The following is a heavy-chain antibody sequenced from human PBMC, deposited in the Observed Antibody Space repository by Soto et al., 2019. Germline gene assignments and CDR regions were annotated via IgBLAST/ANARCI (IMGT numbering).Heavy chain of an antibody. CDR2: ISPSTSHI. CDR3: SCCSGGACHQNYGMDV. J-gene: IGHJ6*02. V-gene: IGHV3-21*01. CDR1: GFTFSSCT. D-gene: IGHD2-15*01. Sequence: EVPLVESGGGLVKPGGSLRLSCAVSGFTFSSCTMNWVRQAPGKGLEWVSSISPSTSHIYYADSVKGRFTITRDNAENSLFLQMNSLRAEDTAVYYCSCCSGGACHQNYGMDVWGQGTTVTVSS.